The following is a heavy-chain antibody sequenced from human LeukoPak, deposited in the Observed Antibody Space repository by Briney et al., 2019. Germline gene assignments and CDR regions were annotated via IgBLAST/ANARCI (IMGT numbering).Heavy chain of an antibody. Sequence: GGSLRLSCAASGFTVSSNYMSWVRQAPGKGLEWVSVIHSGGSTYYADSVKGRFTISRDNSKNTLYLQMNSLRAEDTAVYYCAREGRDYYGSGSYSDAFDIWGQGTMVTVSS. CDR2: IHSGGST. D-gene: IGHD3-10*01. CDR1: GFTVSSNY. J-gene: IGHJ3*02. CDR3: AREGRDYYGSGSYSDAFDI. V-gene: IGHV3-53*01.